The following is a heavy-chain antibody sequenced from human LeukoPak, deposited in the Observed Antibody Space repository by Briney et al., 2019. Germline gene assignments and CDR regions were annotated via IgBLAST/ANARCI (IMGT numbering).Heavy chain of an antibody. CDR2: INPNSGGT. J-gene: IGHJ4*02. D-gene: IGHD2-2*01. Sequence: ASVKVSCKASGYTFTGYYMHWVRQAPGQGLEWMGWINPNSGGTNYAQKFQGRVTMTRDTSISTAYMELSRLRYDDTAVYYCARGGPSRTSCLDYWGQGTLVTVSS. CDR3: ARGGPSRTSCLDY. CDR1: GYTFTGYY. V-gene: IGHV1-2*02.